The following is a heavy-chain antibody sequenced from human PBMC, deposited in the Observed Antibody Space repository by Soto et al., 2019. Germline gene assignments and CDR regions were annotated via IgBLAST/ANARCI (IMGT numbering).Heavy chain of an antibody. CDR3: ARGPLNYYGSGSYYIRPYYYYYMDV. CDR2: IGTAGDT. J-gene: IGHJ6*03. CDR1: GFTFSSYD. D-gene: IGHD3-10*01. V-gene: IGHV3-13*01. Sequence: GGSLRLSCAASGFTFSSYDMHWVRQATGKGLEWVSAIGTAGDTYYPGSVKGRFTISRENAKNSLYLQMNSLRAGDTAVYYCARGPLNYYGSGSYYIRPYYYYYMDVWGKGTTVTVSS.